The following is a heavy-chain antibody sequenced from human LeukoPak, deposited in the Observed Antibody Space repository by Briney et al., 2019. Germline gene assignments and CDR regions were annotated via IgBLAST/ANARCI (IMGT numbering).Heavy chain of an antibody. V-gene: IGHV3-30*18. J-gene: IGHJ6*02. CDR3: AKYCSSTSCYVYYGMDV. Sequence: GGSLRLSCAASGFTFSSYGMHWVRQAPGKGLEWVAVISNDGSNKHYGDSVKGRFTISRDNSKNTLYLQMNSLRAEDTAVYYCAKYCSSTSCYVYYGMDVWGQGTTVTVSS. CDR1: GFTFSSYG. CDR2: ISNDGSNK. D-gene: IGHD2-2*01.